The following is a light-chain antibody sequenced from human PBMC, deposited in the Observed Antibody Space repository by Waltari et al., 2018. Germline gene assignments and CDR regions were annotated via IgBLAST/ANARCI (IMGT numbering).Light chain of an antibody. V-gene: IGLV2-14*03. CDR3: SSYTTSITLV. CDR2: DVS. J-gene: IGLJ2*01. CDR1: SCDVGGYDS. Sequence: QSALTQPASVSGSPGQSLTISCAGTSCDVGGYDSVSWYQQHPGKAPKLMIYDVSNRPSGVSSRFSGSKSGNTASLTISGLQAEDEANYYCSSYTTSITLVFGGGTKLTVL.